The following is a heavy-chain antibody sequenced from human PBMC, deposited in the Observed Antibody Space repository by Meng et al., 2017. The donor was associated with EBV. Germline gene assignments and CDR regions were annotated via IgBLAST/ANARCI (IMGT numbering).Heavy chain of an antibody. V-gene: IGHV4-39*01. CDR2: IYYSGTT. D-gene: IGHD4-17*01. Sequence: QLQLQESGPGLVKPSETLSLTCTCSAGPISSSSYYWGWIRQPPGKGLEWIGSIYYSGTTYYSPSLKSRVTISVDTSKNQFSLKLSSVTAADTAVYYCARHRDRQDYGDYMVFYYFDYWGQGTRVTVSS. CDR3: ARHRDRQDYGDYMVFYYFDY. CDR1: AGPISSSSYY. J-gene: IGHJ4*02.